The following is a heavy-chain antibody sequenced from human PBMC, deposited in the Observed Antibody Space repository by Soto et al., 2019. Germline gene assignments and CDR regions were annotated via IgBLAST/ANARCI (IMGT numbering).Heavy chain of an antibody. CDR2: ISWSSGSI. J-gene: IGHJ6*02. CDR3: AKVVCGNSNYYHYGMDV. Sequence: EVQLVESGGGLVQPGRSLRLSCAASGFTFDDYAMHWVRQAPGKGLEWVSGISWSSGSIGSEDSVKSRFTISIDNAKNSLYLQMNSRRADDTALYYCAKVVCGNSNYYHYGMDVWGQGTTVTVSS. CDR1: GFTFDDYA. D-gene: IGHD2-21*02. V-gene: IGHV3-9*01.